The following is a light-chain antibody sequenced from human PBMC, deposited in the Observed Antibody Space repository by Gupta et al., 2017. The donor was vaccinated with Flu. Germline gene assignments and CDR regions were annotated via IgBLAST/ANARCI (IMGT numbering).Light chain of an antibody. Sequence: DIPMTQSPSTLSASVGERVTITCRASQSVGSHLTWYQQKPGKPPTMLIYKASILENGVPSRFSGSGSGTEFTLTSSSRQPDDFATYYCQQYNSYWSFGQGTKVEIK. V-gene: IGKV1-5*03. J-gene: IGKJ1*01. CDR1: QSVGSH. CDR3: QQYNSYWS. CDR2: KAS.